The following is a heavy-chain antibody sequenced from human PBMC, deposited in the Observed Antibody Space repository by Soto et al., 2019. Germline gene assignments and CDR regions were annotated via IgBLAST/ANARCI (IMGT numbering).Heavy chain of an antibody. V-gene: IGHV4-34*01. Sequence: QVQLQQWGAGLLKPSETLSLTCAVYGGSFSGYYWSWIRQPPGKGLEWIGEINHSGSTNYNPSLKSRVTISVDTSKNQFSLKLSSVTAADTAVYYCARVGCITIFGVVTYYYYYMDVWGKGTTVTVSS. J-gene: IGHJ6*03. CDR1: GGSFSGYY. D-gene: IGHD3-3*01. CDR2: INHSGST. CDR3: ARVGCITIFGVVTYYYYYMDV.